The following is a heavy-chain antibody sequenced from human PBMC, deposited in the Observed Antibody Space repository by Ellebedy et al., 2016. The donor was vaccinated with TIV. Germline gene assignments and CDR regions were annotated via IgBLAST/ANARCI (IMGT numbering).Heavy chain of an antibody. CDR1: GFTFSSYS. CDR2: ISSSGSYI. J-gene: IGHJ4*02. V-gene: IGHV3-21*01. CDR3: ASGGTSDY. D-gene: IGHD2-2*01. Sequence: PGGSLRLSCAASGFTFSSYSMNWVRQAPGKGLEWVASISSSGSYIYYADSVKGRFTISRDNSKNTFYLQMNSLRVEDTAVYYCASGGTSDYWGQGALVTVSS.